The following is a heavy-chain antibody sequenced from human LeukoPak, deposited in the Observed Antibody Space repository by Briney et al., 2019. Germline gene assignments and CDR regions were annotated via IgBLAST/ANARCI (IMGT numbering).Heavy chain of an antibody. CDR2: ISWNGGST. V-gene: IGHV3-20*04. Sequence: PGGSLRLSCAASGFTFDDYGMSWVRQAPGKGLEWVSGISWNGGSTGYADSVKGRFTISRDNAKNSLYLQMNSLRAEDTAVYYCARDFSSYYDRSVNYGEACIEYWGQGTLVTVSS. D-gene: IGHD3-22*01. CDR3: ARDFSSYYDRSVNYGEACIEY. CDR1: GFTFDDYG. J-gene: IGHJ4*02.